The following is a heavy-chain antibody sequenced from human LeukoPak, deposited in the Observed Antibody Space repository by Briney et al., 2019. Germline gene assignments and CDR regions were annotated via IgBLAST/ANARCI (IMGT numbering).Heavy chain of an antibody. CDR2: IHSSGTT. D-gene: IGHD5-24*01. J-gene: IGHJ4*02. Sequence: SQTLSLTCTVSGVSMNYYFWNWIRQPAGEGLQWIGRIHSSGTTNYNPSLKSRVTISVDTSKNQFSLKLSSVTAADTAVYYCARSKDIRMGSKRGIEMDYWGQGTLVTVSS. CDR1: GVSMNYYF. CDR3: ARSKDIRMGSKRGIEMDY. V-gene: IGHV4-4*07.